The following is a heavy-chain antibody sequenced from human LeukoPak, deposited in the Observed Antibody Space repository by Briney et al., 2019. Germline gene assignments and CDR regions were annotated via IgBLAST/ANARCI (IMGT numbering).Heavy chain of an antibody. Sequence: ASVKVSCEASGYNFARYHTHWVRQAPGQGLEWIGSLNPNTGDTLLAQRFKGRVTMTRDTSLTVGYMELSSLTFNDTAVYFCARDPDSGPDLWGQGTLVTVAS. CDR3: ARDPDSGPDL. CDR2: LNPNTGDT. CDR1: GYNFARYH. J-gene: IGHJ4*02. V-gene: IGHV1-2*02. D-gene: IGHD2-15*01.